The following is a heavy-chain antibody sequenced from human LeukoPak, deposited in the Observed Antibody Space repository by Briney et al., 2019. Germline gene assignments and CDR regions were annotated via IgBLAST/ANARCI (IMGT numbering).Heavy chain of an antibody. CDR1: DCTFSIYA. Sequence: SVKVSCKASDCTFSIYAISWVRQAPGQGLEWMGGIIPNFGTANYARKFQGRVTITADESTSTAYMELSSLRSEDTAVYYCARTLGYCSSTSCYARYNLFDPWGQGTLVAVSS. J-gene: IGHJ5*02. V-gene: IGHV1-69*01. D-gene: IGHD2-2*01. CDR3: ARTLGYCSSTSCYARYNLFDP. CDR2: IIPNFGTA.